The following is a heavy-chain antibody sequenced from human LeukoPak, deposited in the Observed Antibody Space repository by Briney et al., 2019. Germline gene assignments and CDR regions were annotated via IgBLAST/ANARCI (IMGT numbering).Heavy chain of an antibody. V-gene: IGHV4-34*01. CDR1: GGSFSGYY. D-gene: IGHD2-2*01. J-gene: IGHJ5*02. CDR2: INHSGST. CDR3: ARGGDCSSTSCYHADNWFDP. Sequence: SETLSLTCAVYGGSFSGYYWSWIRQPPGKGLEWIGEINHSGSTNYNPSLKSRVTISVDTSKNQFSLKLSSVTAADTAVYYCARGGDCSSTSCYHADNWFDPWGQGTLVTVSS.